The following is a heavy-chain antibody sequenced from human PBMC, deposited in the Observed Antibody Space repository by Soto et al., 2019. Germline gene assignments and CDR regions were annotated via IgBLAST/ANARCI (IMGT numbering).Heavy chain of an antibody. Sequence: EVHLLESGGGLVQPGASLRLSCAASGFTAGSSAMNWLRQAPGKGLEWVSVISGGDGSTYYADSVKGRFTISRDNSKNTVYLQMNSLRAEDTALYYCARGKNTMDVWGQGTTVTVSS. D-gene: IGHD6-13*01. V-gene: IGHV3-23*01. CDR2: ISGGDGST. CDR1: GFTAGSSA. J-gene: IGHJ6*02. CDR3: ARGKNTMDV.